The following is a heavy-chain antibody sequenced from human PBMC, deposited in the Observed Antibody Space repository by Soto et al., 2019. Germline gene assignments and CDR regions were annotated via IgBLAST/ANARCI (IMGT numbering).Heavy chain of an antibody. CDR3: AREYAGDLNAFDI. J-gene: IGHJ3*02. Sequence: GGSLRLSCAASGFTFSSYAMSWVRQAPGKGLEWVSAISSSGGSTYYADSVKGRFTISRDNAKNSLYLQMNSLRAEDTAVYYCAREYAGDLNAFDIWGQGTMATVSS. D-gene: IGHD3-3*01. V-gene: IGHV3-21*01. CDR2: ISSSGGST. CDR1: GFTFSSYA.